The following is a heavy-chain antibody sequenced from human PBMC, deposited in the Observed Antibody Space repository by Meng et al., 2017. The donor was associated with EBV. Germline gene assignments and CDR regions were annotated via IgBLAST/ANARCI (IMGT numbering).Heavy chain of an antibody. V-gene: IGHV1-18*01. CDR3: ARGLDYFDY. CDR2: ISAYNGNT. Sequence: QVSLVPSVDYGKRPGASVKVSYKASGYPFTSYGISWVRQAPGQGLEWMGWISAYNGNTNYAQKLQGRVTMTTDTSTSTAYMELRSLRSDDTAVYYCARGLDYFDYWGQGTLVTVSS. J-gene: IGHJ4*02. CDR1: GYPFTSYG.